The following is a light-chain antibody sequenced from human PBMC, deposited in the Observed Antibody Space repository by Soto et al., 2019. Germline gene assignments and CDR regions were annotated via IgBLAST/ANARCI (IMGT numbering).Light chain of an antibody. CDR2: DVS. CDR1: SSDVGVYNY. Sequence: QSALTQPASVSGSPGQSITISCTGTSSDVGVYNYVSWYQQHPGKAPKLMIYDVSNRPSGVSNRFSGSKSGNTASLTISGLQAEDEADYYCSSYTSNSNCVFGTGTKVTVL. V-gene: IGLV2-14*01. CDR3: SSYTSNSNCV. J-gene: IGLJ1*01.